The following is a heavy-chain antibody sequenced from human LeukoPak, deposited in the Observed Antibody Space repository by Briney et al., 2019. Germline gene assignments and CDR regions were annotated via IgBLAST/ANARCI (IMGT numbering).Heavy chain of an antibody. CDR1: GFTFSSYA. V-gene: IGHV3-30-3*02. Sequence: GGSLRLSCAASGFTFSSYAMHWVRQAPGKGLEWVAVISYDGSNKYYADSVKGRFTISRDNSKNTLYLQMNSLRAEDTAVYYCAKHLSHNYDILTGYLNYWGQGTLVTVSS. D-gene: IGHD3-9*01. CDR2: ISYDGSNK. J-gene: IGHJ4*02. CDR3: AKHLSHNYDILTGYLNY.